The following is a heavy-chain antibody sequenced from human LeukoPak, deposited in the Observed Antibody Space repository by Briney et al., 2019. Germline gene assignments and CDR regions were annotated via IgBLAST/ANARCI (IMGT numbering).Heavy chain of an antibody. V-gene: IGHV1-8*01. CDR1: GYTFTSYD. CDR3: ARDRGLVCSSTSCYRGGPYYYYGMDV. J-gene: IGHJ6*02. D-gene: IGHD2-2*01. Sequence: ASVKVSCKASGYTFTSYDINWVRQATGQGLEWMGWMNPNSGNTGYAQKFQGRVTMTRNTSISTAYMKLSSLRSEDTAVYYCARDRGLVCSSTSCYRGGPYYYYGMDVWGQGTTVTVSS. CDR2: MNPNSGNT.